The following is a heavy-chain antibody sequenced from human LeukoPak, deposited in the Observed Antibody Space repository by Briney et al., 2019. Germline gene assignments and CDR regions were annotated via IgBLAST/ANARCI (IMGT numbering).Heavy chain of an antibody. CDR1: GFTFSDYG. Sequence: GGSLRLSCAASGFTFSDYGIHWVRQAPGKGLEWVAFIRYHGSNKYYADSVKGRFTISRDNSKNTLYLQMNSLRAEDTAVYYCARDYYDSSGYLNPDYWGQGTLVTVSS. V-gene: IGHV3-30*02. CDR2: IRYHGSNK. J-gene: IGHJ4*02. D-gene: IGHD3-22*01. CDR3: ARDYYDSSGYLNPDY.